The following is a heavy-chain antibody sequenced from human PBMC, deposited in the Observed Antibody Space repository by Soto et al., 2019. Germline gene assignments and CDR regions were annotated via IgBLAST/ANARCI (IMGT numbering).Heavy chain of an antibody. CDR3: ASDEPYDYVWRSYRFDY. CDR1: GGSISRGGYY. V-gene: IGHV4-31*03. CDR2: IYYSGST. Sequence: PSETLSLTCTVSGGSISRGGYYWSWIRQHPGKGLEWIGYIYYSGSTYYNPSLKSRVTISVDTSKNQFSLKLSSVTAADTAVYYCASDEPYDYVWRSYRFDYWGQGTLVTVSS. D-gene: IGHD3-16*02. J-gene: IGHJ4*02.